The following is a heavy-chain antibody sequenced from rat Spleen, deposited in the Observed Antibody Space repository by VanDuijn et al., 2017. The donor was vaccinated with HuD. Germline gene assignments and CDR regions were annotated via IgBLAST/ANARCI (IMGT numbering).Heavy chain of an antibody. V-gene: IGHV5-29*01. CDR1: GFIFSDYY. CDR2: INYDGRST. D-gene: IGHD1-11*01. J-gene: IGHJ3*01. Sequence: EVQLVESDGGLVQPGRSLKLSCAASGFIFSDYYMAWVRQAPTKGLEWVATINYDGRSTFYRDSLKARFTVSRDNAKSTLYLQMDSLRSEDTATYYCTRHGGLRNWFAYWGQGTLVTVSS. CDR3: TRHGGLRNWFAY.